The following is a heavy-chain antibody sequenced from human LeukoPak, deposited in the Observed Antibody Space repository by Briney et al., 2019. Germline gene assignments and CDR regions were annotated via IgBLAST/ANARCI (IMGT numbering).Heavy chain of an antibody. CDR3: ARYCTSTTCILRGFDY. Sequence: SETLSLTCSVSGYSFTSGHYWGWIRHPPGKGLEWIANIYHTGSAHYNPSLKSRVTISVDTSKNQFSLKLSSVTAPDPAVYYCARYCTSTTCILRGFDYWGQGTLVSVSS. V-gene: IGHV4-38-2*01. D-gene: IGHD2-2*01. CDR1: GYSFTSGHY. J-gene: IGHJ4*02. CDR2: IYHTGSA.